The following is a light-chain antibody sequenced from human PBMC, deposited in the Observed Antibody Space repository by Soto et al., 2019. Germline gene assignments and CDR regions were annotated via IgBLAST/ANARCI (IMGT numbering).Light chain of an antibody. CDR2: WAS. Sequence: DIVMTQSPDSLAVSLGERATINCKSSQSVLYSSNNQNYLAWYQQKPGQPPKLLIYWASTRESGVPDRFSGSGSGTDFTLTISSLQAEDVAVYYCQQYSSTPRVTFGGGTKVEIK. CDR3: QQYSSTPRVT. J-gene: IGKJ4*01. CDR1: QSVLYSSNNQNY. V-gene: IGKV4-1*01.